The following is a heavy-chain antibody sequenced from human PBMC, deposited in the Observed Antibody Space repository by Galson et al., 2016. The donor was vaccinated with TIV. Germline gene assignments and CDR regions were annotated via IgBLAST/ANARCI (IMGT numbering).Heavy chain of an antibody. CDR1: GFTFANYA. CDR3: AKKSRMRDGYNAGFDY. V-gene: IGHV3-23*01. J-gene: IGHJ4*02. D-gene: IGHD5-24*01. Sequence: SLRLSCAASGFTFANYAMSWVRQAPGKGLEWVSTISSSGGHTYYADSVKGRFTISRDNSKNTLYLQMNSLRAEDTAVYYCAKKSRMRDGYNAGFDYWGQGTLVTVAS. CDR2: ISSSGGHT.